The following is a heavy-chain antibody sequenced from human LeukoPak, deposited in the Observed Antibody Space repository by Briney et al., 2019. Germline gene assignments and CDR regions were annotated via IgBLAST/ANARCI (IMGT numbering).Heavy chain of an antibody. D-gene: IGHD3-22*01. Sequence: GGSLRRSCAASGFTFSTYAMTWVRQAPGKGLEWVSTITTGGITYHADSEKGRFTISRDISKSTLYLQMNGLRAEDTAMYYCAKHGTSGYSFFDSWGQGTLVTVSS. CDR2: ITTGGIT. J-gene: IGHJ4*02. CDR3: AKHGTSGYSFFDS. V-gene: IGHV3-23*01. CDR1: GFTFSTYA.